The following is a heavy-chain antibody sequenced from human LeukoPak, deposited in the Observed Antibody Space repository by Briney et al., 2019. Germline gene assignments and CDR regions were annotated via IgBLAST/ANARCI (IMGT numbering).Heavy chain of an antibody. CDR3: ARVRALVRRGNHFDY. V-gene: IGHV4-59*01. J-gene: IGHJ4*02. CDR1: GGSISSYY. CDR2: IYYSGST. Sequence: SETLSLTCTVSGGSISSYYWSWIRQPPGKGLEWIGYIYYSGSTNYNPSLKSRVTISVDTSKNQFSLKLSSVTAADTAVYYRARVRALVRRGNHFDYWGQGTLVTVSS. D-gene: IGHD3-16*01.